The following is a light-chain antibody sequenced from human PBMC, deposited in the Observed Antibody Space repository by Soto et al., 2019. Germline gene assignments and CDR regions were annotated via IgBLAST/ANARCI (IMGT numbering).Light chain of an antibody. CDR3: SSYAGRNNVV. J-gene: IGLJ2*01. CDR1: SSDVGGYNY. Sequence: QSALAQPPSASGSRGQSVTISCTGTSSDVGGYNYVSWYQQHPGKAPKLMIYEVSKRPSGVPDRFSGSKSGNTASLTVTGLQAEDEADYYCSSYAGRNNVVFGGGTKLTVL. CDR2: EVS. V-gene: IGLV2-8*01.